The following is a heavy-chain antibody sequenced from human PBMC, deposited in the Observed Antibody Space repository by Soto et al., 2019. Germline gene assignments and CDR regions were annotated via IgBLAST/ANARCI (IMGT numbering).Heavy chain of an antibody. V-gene: IGHV3-23*01. CDR3: AKAEVLMTTVSNFDY. Sequence: GGSLRLSCAAPGFTFSSYAMSWVRQAPGKGLEWVSAISGSGGSTYYADSVKGRFTISRDNSKNTLYLQMNSLRAEDTAVYYCAKAEVLMTTVSNFDYWGQGTLVTVSS. CDR1: GFTFSSYA. D-gene: IGHD4-17*01. CDR2: ISGSGGST. J-gene: IGHJ4*02.